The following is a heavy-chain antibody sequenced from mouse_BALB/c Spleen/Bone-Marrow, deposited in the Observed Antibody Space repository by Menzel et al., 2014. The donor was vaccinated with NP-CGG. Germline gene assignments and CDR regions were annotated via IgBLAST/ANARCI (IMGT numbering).Heavy chain of an antibody. Sequence: VQLQQSGPGLVQPSQSLSITCTVSGFSLTGNGVHWVRQSPGKGLEWLGVIWRGGSTDYNAAFMSRLTITKDNSKNQVCFKMNSLQGDDTAMYYCAKGGITTVWYFDVWGAGTTVTVSS. V-gene: IGHV2-5*01. D-gene: IGHD1-1*01. CDR1: GFSLTGNG. J-gene: IGHJ1*01. CDR3: AKGGITTVWYFDV. CDR2: IWRGGST.